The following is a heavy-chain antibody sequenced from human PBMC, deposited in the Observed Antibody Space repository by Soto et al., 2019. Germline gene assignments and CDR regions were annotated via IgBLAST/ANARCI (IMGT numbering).Heavy chain of an antibody. D-gene: IGHD2-15*01. V-gene: IGHV3-30-3*01. Sequence: QPGGSLRLSCAASGFTSSSYAMHWVRQARGKGLEWVAVISYEGSNKYYADSVKGRFIISRDNSKSTLYLQMNSLRAEDTAVYYCARDKGRSPLDYWGQGTLVTVSS. CDR1: GFTSSSYA. J-gene: IGHJ4*02. CDR3: ARDKGRSPLDY. CDR2: ISYEGSNK.